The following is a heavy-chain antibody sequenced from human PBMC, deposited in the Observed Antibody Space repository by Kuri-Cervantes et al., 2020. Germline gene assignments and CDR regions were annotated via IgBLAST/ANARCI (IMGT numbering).Heavy chain of an antibody. D-gene: IGHD3-16*02. CDR3: ARDPDYGYVWGSYRYRLGAFDI. J-gene: IGHJ3*02. Sequence: SLKISCAASGFTFDDYAMHWVRQAPGKGPEWVSCITWNSGTIGCADSVKGRFTISRDNAKNSLYLQMNSLRAEDTALYYCARDPDYGYVWGSYRYRLGAFDIWGQGTMVTVSS. CDR2: ITWNSGTI. V-gene: IGHV3-9*01. CDR1: GFTFDDYA.